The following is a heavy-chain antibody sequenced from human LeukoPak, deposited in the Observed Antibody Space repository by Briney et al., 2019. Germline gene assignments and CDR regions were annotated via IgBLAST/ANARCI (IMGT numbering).Heavy chain of an antibody. D-gene: IGHD5-12*01. CDR1: GFTFSSYW. Sequence: PGGSLRLSCAPSGFTFSSYWMNWVRQAPGKGLEWVANIKEDGSEKYYVDSVKGRFTISRDNAKNSLYLQMDSLRAEDTAVYYCAGKRRVDPNYSDYWGQGTLVTVSS. CDR3: AGKRRVDPNYSDY. V-gene: IGHV3-7*01. J-gene: IGHJ4*02. CDR2: IKEDGSEK.